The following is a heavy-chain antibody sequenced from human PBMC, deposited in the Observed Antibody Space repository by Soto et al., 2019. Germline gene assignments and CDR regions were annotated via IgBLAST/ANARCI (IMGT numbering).Heavy chain of an antibody. CDR2: ISGSGGST. V-gene: IGHV3-23*01. CDR3: AYSSTPFDY. Sequence: LRLSCAACGFTFSSYAMSWVRQAPGKGLEWVSAISGSGGSTYYADSVKGRFTISRDNSKNTLYLQMNSLRAEDTAVYYCAYSSTPFDYWGQGTLVTVSS. CDR1: GFTFSSYA. D-gene: IGHD6-13*01. J-gene: IGHJ4*02.